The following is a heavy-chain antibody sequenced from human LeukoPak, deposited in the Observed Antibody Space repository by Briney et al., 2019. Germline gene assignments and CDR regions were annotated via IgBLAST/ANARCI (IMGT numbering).Heavy chain of an antibody. D-gene: IGHD6-13*01. CDR1: GYTFTGYY. J-gene: IGHJ5*02. CDR2: INPNSGGT. Sequence: ASVKVSCKASGYTFTGYYMHWVRQAPGQGLEWMGWINPNSGGTNYAQKFQGRVTMTRDRSISTAYMELSRLRSDDTAVYYCARVREAAAGPNWFDPWGQGTLVTVSS. V-gene: IGHV1-2*02. CDR3: ARVREAAAGPNWFDP.